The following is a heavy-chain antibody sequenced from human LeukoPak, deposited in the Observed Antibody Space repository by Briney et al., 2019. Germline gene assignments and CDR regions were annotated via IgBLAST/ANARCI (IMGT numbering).Heavy chain of an antibody. CDR3: ARADQWIQLWGGSYGMDV. CDR2: INAGNGNT. CDR1: GYTFTSYA. V-gene: IGHV1-3*01. Sequence: ASVKVSCKASGYTFTSYAMHWVRQAPGQRLEWMGWINAGNGNTKYSQKFQGRVTITRGTSASTAYMELSSLRSEDTAVYYCARADQWIQLWGGSYGMDVWGQGTTVTVSS. J-gene: IGHJ6*02. D-gene: IGHD5-18*01.